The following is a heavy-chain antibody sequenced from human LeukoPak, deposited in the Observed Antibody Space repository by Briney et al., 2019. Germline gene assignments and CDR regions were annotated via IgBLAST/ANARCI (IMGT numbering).Heavy chain of an antibody. Sequence: PGGSLRLSCAASGFTFSSYAMHWVCQAPGKGLEWVAVISYDGSNKYYADSVKGRFTISRDNSKNTLYLQLNSLRAEDTAVYYCAKIAAAGTTYFDYWGQGTLVTVSS. CDR2: ISYDGSNK. V-gene: IGHV3-30-3*01. CDR1: GFTFSSYA. D-gene: IGHD6-13*01. J-gene: IGHJ4*02. CDR3: AKIAAAGTTYFDY.